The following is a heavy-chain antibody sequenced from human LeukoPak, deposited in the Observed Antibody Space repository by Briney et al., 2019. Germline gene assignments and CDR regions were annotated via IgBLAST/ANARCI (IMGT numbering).Heavy chain of an antibody. V-gene: IGHV3-30*02. D-gene: IGHD2-15*01. CDR1: GFTFSSYG. Sequence: GGSLRLSCAASGFTFSSYGMHWVRQAPGKGLEWVAFIRYDGSNKYYAGSVKGRFTISRDNSKNTLYLQMNSLRAEDTAVYYCASDCSGGSCLDYWGQGTLVTVSS. J-gene: IGHJ4*02. CDR3: ASDCSGGSCLDY. CDR2: IRYDGSNK.